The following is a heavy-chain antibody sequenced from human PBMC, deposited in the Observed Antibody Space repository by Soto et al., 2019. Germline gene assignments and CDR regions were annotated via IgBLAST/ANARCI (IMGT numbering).Heavy chain of an antibody. D-gene: IGHD2-15*01. CDR1: GYSISSAYH. CDR3: ARQDRVVAEGRWFDP. Sequence: SETLSRTCTVSGYSISSAYHWAWIRQPPGKGLEWLGSVHYSGNTYYNPSRKSRLTISVDKSKNQFSLNLSSVTAADTAVYYCARQDRVVAEGRWFDPWGQGTLVTVSS. J-gene: IGHJ5*02. CDR2: VHYSGNT. V-gene: IGHV4-38-2*02.